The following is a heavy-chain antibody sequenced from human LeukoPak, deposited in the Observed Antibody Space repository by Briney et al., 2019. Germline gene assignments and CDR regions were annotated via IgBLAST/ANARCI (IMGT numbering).Heavy chain of an antibody. V-gene: IGHV1-69*04. J-gene: IGHJ4*02. D-gene: IGHD3-3*01. CDR3: ARDGRQEFWSGYYKGIDY. Sequence: SVKVSCKASGGTFSSYAISWVRQAPGQGLEWMGRIIPILGIANYAQKFQGRVTITADKSTSTAYMELSSLRSDDTAVYYCARDGRQEFWSGYYKGIDYWGQGTLVTVSS. CDR1: GGTFSSYA. CDR2: IIPILGIA.